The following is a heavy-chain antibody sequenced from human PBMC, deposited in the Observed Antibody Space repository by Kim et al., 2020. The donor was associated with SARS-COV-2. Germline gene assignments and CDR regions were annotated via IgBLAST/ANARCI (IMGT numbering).Heavy chain of an antibody. CDR2: ISSSSSYI. D-gene: IGHD4-17*01. CDR1: GFTFSSYS. CDR3: ASPTGGYGHSPFYY. V-gene: IGHV3-21*01. J-gene: IGHJ4*02. Sequence: GGSLRLSCAASGFTFSSYSMNWVRQAPGKGLEWVSSISSSSSYIYYEDSVKGRFTISRDNAKNSLYLQLNSQRAEDTAVSYCASPTGGYGHSPFYYWGQG.